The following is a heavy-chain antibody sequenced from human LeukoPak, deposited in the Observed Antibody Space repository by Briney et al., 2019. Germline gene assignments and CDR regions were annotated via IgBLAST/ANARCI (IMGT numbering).Heavy chain of an antibody. Sequence: SETLSLTCTVSGYSISSGYYWGWIRQPPGKGLEWIGSIYHSGSTYYNPSLKSRVTISVDTSKNQFSLKLSSVTAADTAVYYCARILHIGGPPNWFDLWGQGTLVTVSS. CDR2: IYHSGST. V-gene: IGHV4-38-2*02. J-gene: IGHJ5*02. CDR3: ARILHIGGPPNWFDL. CDR1: GYSISSGYY. D-gene: IGHD5-12*01.